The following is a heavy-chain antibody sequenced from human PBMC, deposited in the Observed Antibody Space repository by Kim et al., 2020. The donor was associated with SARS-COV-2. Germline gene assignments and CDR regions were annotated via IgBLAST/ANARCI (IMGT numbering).Heavy chain of an antibody. CDR1: GFTFSSYW. CDR3: ARDIDESGYDRNDY. Sequence: GGSLRLSCAASGFTFSSYWMNWFRQAPGKGLEWVAHINRDGSKKNYADSVKGRFTISRDNAKNSLYLQMYNLRAEDTAVFYCARDIDESGYDRNDYLGQG. D-gene: IGHD5-12*01. J-gene: IGHJ4*02. V-gene: IGHV3-7*01. CDR2: INRDGSKK.